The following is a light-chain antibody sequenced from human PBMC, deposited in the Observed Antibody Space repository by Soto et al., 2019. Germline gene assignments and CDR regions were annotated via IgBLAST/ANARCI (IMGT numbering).Light chain of an antibody. CDR2: KAS. J-gene: IGKJ1*01. V-gene: IGKV1-5*03. Sequence: DIQMTQSPSTLSASVGDRVTITCWASQSISSWLAWYQQKPGKAPNLLIYKASSLESGVPSRFSGSGSGTEFTLTISSLQPDDFAAYYCQQYNSYPVTFGQGTKVEIK. CDR3: QQYNSYPVT. CDR1: QSISSW.